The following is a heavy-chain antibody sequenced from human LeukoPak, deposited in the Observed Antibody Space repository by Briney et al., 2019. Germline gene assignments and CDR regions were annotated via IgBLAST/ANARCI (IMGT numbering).Heavy chain of an antibody. CDR2: IIPIFGTA. J-gene: IGHJ4*02. CDR1: GGTFSSYA. CDR3: ARDMDYDSSGYYSFFY. V-gene: IGHV1-69*13. D-gene: IGHD3-22*01. Sequence: SVKVSCKASGGTFSSYAISWVRQAPGQGLEWMGGIIPIFGTADYAQKFQGRVTITADESTSTAYMELSSLRSEDTAVYYCARDMDYDSSGYYSFFYWGQGTLVTVSS.